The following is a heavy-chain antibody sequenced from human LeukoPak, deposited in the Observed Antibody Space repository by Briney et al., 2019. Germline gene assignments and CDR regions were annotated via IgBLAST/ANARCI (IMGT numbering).Heavy chain of an antibody. CDR3: ARDLYATWHQYYFDY. V-gene: IGHV3-7*03. J-gene: IGHJ4*02. CDR2: IKQDGNEK. Sequence: GGSLRLSCAASGFTFNNYWMTWVRQAPGQGLEWVANIKQDGNEKYYVDSVKGRFTISRDNAKNSLYLQMNSLRAEDTAVYYCARDLYATWHQYYFDYWGQGTLVTVSS. D-gene: IGHD3-16*01. CDR1: GFTFNNYW.